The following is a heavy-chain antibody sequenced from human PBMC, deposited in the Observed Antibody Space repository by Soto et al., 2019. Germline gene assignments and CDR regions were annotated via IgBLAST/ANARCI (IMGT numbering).Heavy chain of an antibody. J-gene: IGHJ3*02. D-gene: IGHD3-10*01. Sequence: SCKASGYTFSSYAMSWVRQAPGKGLEWVSAISGSGGSTYYADSVKGRFTISRDNSKNTLYLQMNSLRAEDTAVYYCAKVWNYYGSGSYSHHDAFDIWGQGTMVTVSS. V-gene: IGHV3-23*01. CDR1: GYTFSSYA. CDR3: AKVWNYYGSGSYSHHDAFDI. CDR2: ISGSGGST.